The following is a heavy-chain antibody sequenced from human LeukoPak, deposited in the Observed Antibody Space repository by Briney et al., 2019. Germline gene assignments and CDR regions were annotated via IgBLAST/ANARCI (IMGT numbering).Heavy chain of an antibody. CDR1: GFTFSSYA. CDR2: ISGSGGST. Sequence: GGSLRLSCAASGFTFSSYAMSWVRQAPGKGLERVSAISGSGGSTYYADSVKGRFTISRDNSKNTLYLQMNSLRAEDTAVYYCAKAANEFGELLFFFYFDYWGQGTLVTVSS. J-gene: IGHJ4*02. V-gene: IGHV3-23*01. CDR3: AKAANEFGELLFFFYFDY. D-gene: IGHD3-10*01.